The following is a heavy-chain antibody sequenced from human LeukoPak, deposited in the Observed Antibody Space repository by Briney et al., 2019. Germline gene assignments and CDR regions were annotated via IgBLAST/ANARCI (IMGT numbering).Heavy chain of an antibody. CDR2: ISGSGGST. Sequence: PGGSLRLSCAASGFTFSSYAMSWVRQAPGKGLEWVSAISGSGGSTYYADSVKGRSTISRDNSKNTLYLQMNSLRAEDTAVYYCAKSFIATHVSEFDYWGQGTLVTVSS. CDR3: AKSFIATHVSEFDY. D-gene: IGHD6-13*01. J-gene: IGHJ4*02. V-gene: IGHV3-23*01. CDR1: GFTFSSYA.